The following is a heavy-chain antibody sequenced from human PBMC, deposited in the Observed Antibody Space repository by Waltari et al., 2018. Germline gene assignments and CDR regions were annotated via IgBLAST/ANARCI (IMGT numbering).Heavy chain of an antibody. J-gene: IGHJ4*02. CDR1: GYTFTGYY. D-gene: IGHD6-6*01. CDR3: ARGSGSSRGSAGY. CDR2: INPNSGGT. V-gene: IGHV1-2*06. Sequence: QVQLVQSGAEVKKPGASVKVSCKASGYTFTGYYMHWVRQAPGQGLEWMGRINPNSGGTNHAQKFQGRVTMTRDTSISTAYMELSRLRSDDTAVYYCARGSGSSRGSAGYWGQGTLVTVSS.